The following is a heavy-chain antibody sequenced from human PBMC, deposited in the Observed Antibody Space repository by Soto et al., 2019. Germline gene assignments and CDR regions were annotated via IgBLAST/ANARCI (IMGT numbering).Heavy chain of an antibody. D-gene: IGHD2-2*01. CDR2: IDPSDSYT. J-gene: IGHJ4*02. V-gene: IGHV5-10-1*01. CDR1: GYSFTSYW. Sequence: PGESLKISCKGSGYSFTSYWIAWVRQMPGKGLEWMGRIDPSDSYTNYSPSFQGHVTISADKSISTAYLQWSSLKASDTAMYYCARQASGVVVPAAPDYWGQGTLVTVSS. CDR3: ARQASGVVVPAAPDY.